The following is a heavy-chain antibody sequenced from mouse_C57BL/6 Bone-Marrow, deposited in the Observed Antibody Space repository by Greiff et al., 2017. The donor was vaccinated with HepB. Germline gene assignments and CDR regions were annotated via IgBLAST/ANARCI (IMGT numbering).Heavy chain of an antibody. D-gene: IGHD2-12*01. CDR2: IDPANGDT. CDR3: TRHDGGAWFAY. J-gene: IGHJ3*01. CDR1: GFNIKDDY. Sequence: VQLQQSGAELVRPGASVKLSCTASGFNIKDDYMHWVKQRPEQGLEWIGWIDPANGDTEYASKFQGKATITADTSSNTAYLQLSSLTSEDTAVYYCTRHDGGAWFAYWGQGTLVTVSA. V-gene: IGHV14-4*01.